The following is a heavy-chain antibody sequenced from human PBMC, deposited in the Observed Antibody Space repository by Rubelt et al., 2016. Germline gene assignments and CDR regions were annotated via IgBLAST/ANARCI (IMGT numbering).Heavy chain of an antibody. D-gene: IGHD3-9*01. J-gene: IGHJ6*02. CDR3: TQPDIYYGMDV. CDR2: INPNSGGT. CDR1: GYTFTGYY. V-gene: IGHV1-2*06. Sequence: QVQLVQSGAEVKKPGASVKVSCKASGYTFTGYYIHWVRQAPGQGLEWMGRINPNSGGTSNGRKFKGRVTRTRDTSIGTAYMELSRLKSDDTAVYYCTQPDIYYGMDVGGQGTTVTVSS.